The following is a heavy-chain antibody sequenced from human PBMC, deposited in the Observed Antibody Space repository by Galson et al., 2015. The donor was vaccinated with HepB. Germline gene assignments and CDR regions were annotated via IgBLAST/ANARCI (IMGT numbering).Heavy chain of an antibody. CDR2: IDHSGST. Sequence: WIGEIDHSGSTNYNPSLKSRVTISVDTSKNQFSLKLSSVTAADTAVYYCARGVPTLRYSSSWYWRRDYYMDVWGKGTTVTVSS. CDR3: ARGVPTLRYSSSWYWRRDYYMDV. J-gene: IGHJ6*03. V-gene: IGHV4-34*01. D-gene: IGHD6-13*01.